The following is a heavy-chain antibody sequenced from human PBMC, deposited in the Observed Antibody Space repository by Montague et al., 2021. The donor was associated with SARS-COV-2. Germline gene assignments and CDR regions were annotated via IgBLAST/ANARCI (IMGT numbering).Heavy chain of an antibody. CDR3: ARDDIVIPGVPKGMDV. Sequence: SETLSLTCTVSGGSISSSNYYWGWIRQPPGKGLEWIGNMYYSGSTYYNPSLKSRVTISIDTSKNQFSLKLSSVTAADTAVYYCARDDIVIPGVPKGMDVWGQGNTV. D-gene: IGHD3-10*01. J-gene: IGHJ6*01. CDR1: GGSISSSNYY. CDR2: MYYSGST. V-gene: IGHV4-39*07.